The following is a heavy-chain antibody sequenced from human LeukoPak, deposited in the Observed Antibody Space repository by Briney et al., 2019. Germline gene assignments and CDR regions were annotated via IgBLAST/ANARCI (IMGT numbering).Heavy chain of an antibody. D-gene: IGHD4/OR15-4a*01. CDR3: ARRAGAYSHPYDY. V-gene: IGHV3-53*01. CDR1: GVTVSSNS. CDR2: IYSDNT. Sequence: GGLRLSCTVSGVTVSSNSMSWVRPAPGKGLEWVSFIYSDNTHYSDSVKGRFTISRDNSKNTLYLQMNSLRAEDTAVYYCARRAGAYSHPYDYWGQGTLVTVSS. J-gene: IGHJ4*02.